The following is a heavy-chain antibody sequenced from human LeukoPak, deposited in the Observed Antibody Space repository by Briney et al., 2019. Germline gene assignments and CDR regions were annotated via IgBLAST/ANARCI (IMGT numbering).Heavy chain of an antibody. J-gene: IGHJ3*02. CDR2: IYSGGST. D-gene: IGHD1-1*01. Sequence: PGGSLRLSRAAPGFTVSSNYMSWVRQAPGKGLEWVSVIYSGGSTYYADSVKGRFTISRDNSKNTLYLQMNSLRAEDTAVYYCARDYVNEWIYAFDIWGQGTMVTVSS. CDR1: GFTVSSNY. CDR3: ARDYVNEWIYAFDI. V-gene: IGHV3-66*01.